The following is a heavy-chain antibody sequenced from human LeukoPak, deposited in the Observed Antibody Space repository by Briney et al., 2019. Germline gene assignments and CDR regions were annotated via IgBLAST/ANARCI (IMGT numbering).Heavy chain of an antibody. Sequence: SETLSLTCAVYGGSFSAYYWSWIRQPPGKGLEWIGEINHSGSTNYNPSLKSRVAISVDTSRNQFSLRMSSVTAADTAVYYCARGQRITMTDWGQGTLVTVSS. CDR1: GGSFSAYY. CDR2: INHSGST. V-gene: IGHV4-34*01. D-gene: IGHD3-22*01. CDR3: ARGQRITMTD. J-gene: IGHJ4*02.